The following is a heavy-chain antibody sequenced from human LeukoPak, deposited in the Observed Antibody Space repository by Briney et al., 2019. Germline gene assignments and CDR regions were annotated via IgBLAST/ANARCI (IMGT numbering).Heavy chain of an antibody. J-gene: IGHJ4*02. CDR2: IIPIFGTA. CDR1: GYTFTSYA. CDR3: ASPYSSGWYKGLYYFDY. V-gene: IGHV1-69*06. D-gene: IGHD6-19*01. Sequence: ASVKVSCKASGYTFTSYAISWVRQAPGQGLEWMGGIIPIFGTANYAQKFQGRVTITADKSTSTAYMELSSLRSEDTAVYYCASPYSSGWYKGLYYFDYWGQGTLVTVSS.